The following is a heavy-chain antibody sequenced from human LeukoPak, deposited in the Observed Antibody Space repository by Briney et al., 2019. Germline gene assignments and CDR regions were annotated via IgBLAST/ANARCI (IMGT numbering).Heavy chain of an antibody. Sequence: ASVKVSCKASGYTFTRSGIGWVRQAPGQGLEWMGWISPYNEYTDYAQKLQDRVIMTTDTSTGTVSLELKSLRSDDTAVYYCARIQNGYDFDYWGQGTLVIVSS. CDR2: ISPYNEYT. J-gene: IGHJ4*02. V-gene: IGHV1-18*01. CDR1: GYTFTRSG. CDR3: ARIQNGYDFDY. D-gene: IGHD5-12*01.